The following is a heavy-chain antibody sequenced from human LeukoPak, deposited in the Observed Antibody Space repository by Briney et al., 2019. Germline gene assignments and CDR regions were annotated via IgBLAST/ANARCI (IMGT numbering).Heavy chain of an antibody. Sequence: GGALRLSCAASGFSFSSYWMPWVRQAPGKGLVWVSRINSDGSSTSYADSVKGRFTISRDNAKNTLYLQMNSLRAEDTAVYYCARPRRYCSGGTCQHGGFDPWGQGTLVTVSS. V-gene: IGHV3-74*01. J-gene: IGHJ5*02. D-gene: IGHD2-15*01. CDR2: INSDGSST. CDR1: GFSFSSYW. CDR3: ARPRRYCSGGTCQHGGFDP.